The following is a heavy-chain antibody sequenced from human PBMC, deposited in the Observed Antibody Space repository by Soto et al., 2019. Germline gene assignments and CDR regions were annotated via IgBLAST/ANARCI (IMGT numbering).Heavy chain of an antibody. Sequence: GGSLRLSCAASGFTFSSYGMHWVRQAPGKGLEWVAVISYDGSNKYYADSVKGRFTISRDNSKNTLYLQMNSLRAEDTAVYYCAKPGSSYHKYNLGYGAFDYWGQGTLVTV. J-gene: IGHJ4*02. D-gene: IGHD2-15*01. V-gene: IGHV3-30*18. CDR2: ISYDGSNK. CDR3: AKPGSSYHKYNLGYGAFDY. CDR1: GFTFSSYG.